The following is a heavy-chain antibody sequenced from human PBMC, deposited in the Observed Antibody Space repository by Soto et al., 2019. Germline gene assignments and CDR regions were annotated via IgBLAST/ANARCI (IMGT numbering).Heavy chain of an antibody. J-gene: IGHJ6*02. V-gene: IGHV4-30-2*01. D-gene: IGHD1-7*01. CDR1: GGSISSGGYS. CDR3: ARGMGITGTPGYYGMDV. CDR2: IYHSGST. Sequence: SETLSLTCAVSGGSISSGGYSWSWIRQPPGKGLEWIGYIYHSGSTYYNPSLKSRVTISVDRSKNQFSLKLSSVTAADTAVYYCARGMGITGTPGYYGMDVWGQGTTVTVSS.